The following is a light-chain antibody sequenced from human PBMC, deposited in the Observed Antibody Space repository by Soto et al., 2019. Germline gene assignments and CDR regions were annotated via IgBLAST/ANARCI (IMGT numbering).Light chain of an antibody. CDR1: VGL. CDR3: TLYVGGRKYV. CDR2: DDT. Sequence: QSLLTQPASVSGSPGQSITISCTGTVGLVSWYQQHPGKVPKLIIYDDTKRPSGVSSRFSGSKSGNTASLTISGLQTEDEAVNSSTLYVGGRKYVLRPGSKVT. J-gene: IGLJ1*01. V-gene: IGLV2-23*01.